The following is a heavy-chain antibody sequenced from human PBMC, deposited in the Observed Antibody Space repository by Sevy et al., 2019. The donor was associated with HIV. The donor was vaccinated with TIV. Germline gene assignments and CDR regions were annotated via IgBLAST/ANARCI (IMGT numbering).Heavy chain of an antibody. CDR2: ITSSATDI. CDR3: ARHFDCTGGRCYSQYYFDY. Sequence: GGSLRLSCAASGFTFSDYSMNWVRQAPGKGLEWVSSITSSATDIHYADSVKGRFTISRDNAKNSLLLQMNDLRADDTAVYYCARHFDCTGGRCYSQYYFDYWGQGTLVTVSS. V-gene: IGHV3-21*01. J-gene: IGHJ4*02. D-gene: IGHD2-15*01. CDR1: GFTFSDYS.